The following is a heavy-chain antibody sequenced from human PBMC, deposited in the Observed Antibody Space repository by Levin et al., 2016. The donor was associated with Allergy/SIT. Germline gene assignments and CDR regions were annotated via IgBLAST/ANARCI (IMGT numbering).Heavy chain of an antibody. CDR1: GGSISSYY. CDR2: IYYSGST. J-gene: IGHJ1*01. V-gene: IGHV4-59*01. Sequence: SETLSLTCTVSGGSISSYYWSWIRQPPGKGLEWIGYIYYSGSTNYNPSLKSRVTISVDTSKNQFSLKLSSVTAADTAVYYCARGLDLLGDNSISYFQHWGQGTLVTVSS. D-gene: IGHD3-16*01. CDR3: ARGLDLLGDNSISYFQH.